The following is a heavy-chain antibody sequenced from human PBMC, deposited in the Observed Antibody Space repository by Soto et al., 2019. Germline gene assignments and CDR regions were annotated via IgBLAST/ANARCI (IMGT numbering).Heavy chain of an antibody. CDR2: ISYDGSNK. J-gene: IGHJ4*02. Sequence: GGSLRLSCAASAFTLSSYGMHWVRQAPGKGLEWVAVISYDGSNKYYADSVKGRFTISRDNSKNTLYLQMNSLRAEDTAVYYCAKGYFDGLLEFDYWGQGTLVTVSS. V-gene: IGHV3-30*18. CDR3: AKGYFDGLLEFDY. D-gene: IGHD3-9*01. CDR1: AFTLSSYG.